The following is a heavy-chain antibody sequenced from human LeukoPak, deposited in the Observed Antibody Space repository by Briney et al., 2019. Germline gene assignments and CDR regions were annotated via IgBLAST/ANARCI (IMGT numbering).Heavy chain of an antibody. CDR2: ISGSGGST. J-gene: IGHJ4*02. CDR3: AKDNTYYDFWSGAR. D-gene: IGHD3-3*01. CDR1: GFTFSSYP. V-gene: IGHV3-23*01. Sequence: GGSLRLSCAASGFTFSSYPMSWVRQAPGKGLEWVSAISGSGGSTYYADSVKGRFTISRDNSKNTLYLQMNSQRAEDTAVYYCAKDNTYYDFWSGARWGQGTLVTVSS.